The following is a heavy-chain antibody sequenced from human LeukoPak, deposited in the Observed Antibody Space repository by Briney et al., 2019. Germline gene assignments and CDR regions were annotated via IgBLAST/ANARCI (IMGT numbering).Heavy chain of an antibody. CDR3: ARSPGSVAATLPLY. D-gene: IGHD2-15*01. Sequence: KPGGSLRLSCAASGFTFSSYSMNWVRQAPGKGLEWVSSISSSSSYIYYADSVKGRFTISRDNAKNSLYLQMNSLRAEDTAVYYCARSPGSVAATLPLYWGQGTLVTVSS. CDR2: ISSSSSYI. J-gene: IGHJ4*02. CDR1: GFTFSSYS. V-gene: IGHV3-21*01.